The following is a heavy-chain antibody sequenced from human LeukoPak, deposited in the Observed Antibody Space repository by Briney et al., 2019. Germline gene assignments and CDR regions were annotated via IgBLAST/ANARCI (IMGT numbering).Heavy chain of an antibody. Sequence: SETLSLTCSVSNGGSISSSGYYWGWIRQPPGRGLEWIGYIYYSGSTNYNPSLKSQVTISVDTSKNQFSLKLSSVTAADTAVYYCARYNLYSKIVDYWGQGTLVTVSS. CDR3: ARYNLYSKIVDY. CDR2: IYYSGST. J-gene: IGHJ4*02. V-gene: IGHV4-61*05. D-gene: IGHD4-11*01. CDR1: NGGSISSSGYY.